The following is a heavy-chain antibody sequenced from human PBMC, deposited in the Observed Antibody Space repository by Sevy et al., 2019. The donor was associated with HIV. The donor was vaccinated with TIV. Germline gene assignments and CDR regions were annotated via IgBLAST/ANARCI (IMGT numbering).Heavy chain of an antibody. CDR2: ISWDGGST. CDR3: AKGFGYYDISTGRNRGDAFDI. CDR1: GFTFDDYA. D-gene: IGHD3-9*01. J-gene: IGHJ3*02. V-gene: IGHV3-43D*03. Sequence: GGSLRLSCAASGFTFDDYAMHWVRQAPGKGLEWVSLISWDGGSTYYADSVKGRFTISRDNSKNSLYLQMNSLRAEDTALYYCAKGFGYYDISTGRNRGDAFDIWGQGTMVTVSS.